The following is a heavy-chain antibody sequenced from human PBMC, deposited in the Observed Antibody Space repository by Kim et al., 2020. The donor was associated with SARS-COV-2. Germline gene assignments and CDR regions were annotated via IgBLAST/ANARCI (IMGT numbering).Heavy chain of an antibody. Sequence: GGSLRLSCAASGFTFSAYAMSWFRQAPGKGLEWVASLSGGGGSTYYADSVKGRFTISRDNSENMLFLQMNTLRAEDTAIYYCARVGPGPNVGRDYFGSWGQGTLVTVSP. D-gene: IGHD1-26*01. V-gene: IGHV3-23*01. J-gene: IGHJ4*02. CDR2: LSGGGGST. CDR3: ARVGPGPNVGRDYFGS. CDR1: GFTFSAYA.